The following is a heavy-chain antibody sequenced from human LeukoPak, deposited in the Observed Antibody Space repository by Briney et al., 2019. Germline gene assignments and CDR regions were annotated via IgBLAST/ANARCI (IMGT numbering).Heavy chain of an antibody. D-gene: IGHD1-14*01. Sequence: QPGGSLRLSCAASGFTFDDYAMHWVRQAPGKGLEWVLRINSDGSSTSYADSVKGRFTISRDNAKNTLYLQMNSLRAEDTAVYYCARDLSVKNRHYMDVWGKGTTVTVSS. CDR1: GFTFDDYA. V-gene: IGHV3-74*01. J-gene: IGHJ6*03. CDR3: ARDLSVKNRHYMDV. CDR2: INSDGSST.